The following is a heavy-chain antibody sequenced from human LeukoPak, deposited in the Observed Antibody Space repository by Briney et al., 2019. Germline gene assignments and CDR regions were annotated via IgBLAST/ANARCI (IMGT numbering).Heavy chain of an antibody. CDR2: IYSGGST. V-gene: IGHV3-66*01. CDR1: GFTFSDYW. D-gene: IGHD5-12*01. CDR3: AGGPSGYHNT. Sequence: GGSLRLSCAAFGFTFSDYWMTWVRQAPGKGLEWVSLIYSGGSTYYADSVKGRFTISRDNSKNTLYLQMNSLRAEDTAVYYCAGGPSGYHNTGGQGTLVTVSS. J-gene: IGHJ4*02.